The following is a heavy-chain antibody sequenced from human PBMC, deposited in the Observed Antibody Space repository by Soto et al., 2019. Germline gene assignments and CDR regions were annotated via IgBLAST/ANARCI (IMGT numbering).Heavy chain of an antibody. J-gene: IGHJ6*02. CDR2: IYYSGST. CDR3: ARDLGGVSASWGSYNGLDV. D-gene: IGHD3-16*01. V-gene: IGHV4-31*03. CDR1: GGSISSRGYY. Sequence: PSETLSLTCTVSGGSISSRGYYWGWIRQDPGKGLEWSGYIYYSGSTYYNPSLRSRVTMSVDTSKNQFSRKLRSVTAADRDVYYCARDLGGVSASWGSYNGLDVWGQGTTVTVSS.